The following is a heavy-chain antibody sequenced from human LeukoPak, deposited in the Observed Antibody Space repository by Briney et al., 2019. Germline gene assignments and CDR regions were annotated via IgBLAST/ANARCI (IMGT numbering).Heavy chain of an antibody. CDR1: GYTFTNYY. CDR2: INPSGGST. D-gene: IGHD5-24*01. CDR3: ARGGVRDGSTGVFDY. Sequence: ASVKVSCKASGYTFTNYYMHWVRQAPGQGLEWMGIINPSGGSTSYAQKFQGRVTMTRDTSTSTVYMELSSLRSEDTDVYYCARGGVRDGSTGVFDYWGQGTLVTVSS. J-gene: IGHJ4*02. V-gene: IGHV1-46*01.